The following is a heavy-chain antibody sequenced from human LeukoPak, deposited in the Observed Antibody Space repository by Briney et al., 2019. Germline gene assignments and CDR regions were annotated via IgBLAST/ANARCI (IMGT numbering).Heavy chain of an antibody. CDR3: ARETTVTCFDY. CDR2: ISGYNGNT. V-gene: IGHV1-18*01. D-gene: IGHD4-17*01. Sequence: ASVKVSCKASGYTFTNYGINWVRQAPGQGLEWMGWISGYNGNTNYAQKFQGRVIMTTDTSTSTAYMELRSLRSDDTAVYFCARETTVTCFDYWGQGTLVTVSS. CDR1: GYTFTNYG. J-gene: IGHJ4*02.